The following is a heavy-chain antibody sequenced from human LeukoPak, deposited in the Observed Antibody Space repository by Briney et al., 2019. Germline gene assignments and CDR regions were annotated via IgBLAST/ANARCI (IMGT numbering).Heavy chain of an antibody. CDR2: FDPEDGET. Sequence: ASVKVSCKVSGYTLTELSMHWVRQAPGKGLEWMGGFDPEDGETIYAQKFQGRVTMTEDTSTDTAYMELSSLRSEDTAVYYCARGVPTYCSSTSCYLPLFDYWGQGTLVTVSS. D-gene: IGHD2-2*01. CDR1: GYTLTELS. J-gene: IGHJ4*02. V-gene: IGHV1-24*01. CDR3: ARGVPTYCSSTSCYLPLFDY.